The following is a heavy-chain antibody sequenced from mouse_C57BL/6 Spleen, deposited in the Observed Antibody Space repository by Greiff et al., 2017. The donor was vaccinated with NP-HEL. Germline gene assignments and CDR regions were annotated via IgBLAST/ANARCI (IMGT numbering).Heavy chain of an antibody. CDR2: IWSGGST. Sequence: VQLQQSGPGLVQPSQSLSITCTVSGFSLTSYGVHWVRQSPGKGLEWLGVIWSGGSTDYNAAFISRLSISKDNSKSQVFFKMNSLQADDTAIYYCARMGLLRRRDWFAYWGQGTLVTVSA. D-gene: IGHD1-1*01. V-gene: IGHV2-2*01. J-gene: IGHJ3*01. CDR1: GFSLTSYG. CDR3: ARMGLLRRRDWFAY.